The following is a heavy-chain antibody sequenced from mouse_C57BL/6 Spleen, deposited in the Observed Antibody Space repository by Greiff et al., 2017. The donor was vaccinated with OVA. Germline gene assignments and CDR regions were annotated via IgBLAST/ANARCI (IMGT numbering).Heavy chain of an antibody. CDR3: ATKPDGSGYDFDY. CDR1: GYTFTSYW. CDR2: IYPGSGST. Sequence: VQLQQPGAELVKPGASVKMSCKASGYTFTSYWITWVKQRPGQGLEWIGDIYPGSGSTNYNEKFKSKATLTVDTSSSTAYMQLSSLTSEDSAVYYCATKPDGSGYDFDYWGQGTTLTVSS. D-gene: IGHD3-2*02. V-gene: IGHV1-55*01. J-gene: IGHJ2*01.